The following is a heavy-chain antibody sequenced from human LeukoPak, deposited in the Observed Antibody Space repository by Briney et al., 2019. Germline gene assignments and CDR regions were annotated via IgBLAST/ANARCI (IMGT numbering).Heavy chain of an antibody. V-gene: IGHV1-69*13. CDR3: ARGTYHYDSSGYPFDY. CDR2: IVPIFGTA. J-gene: IGHJ4*02. CDR1: GGTFSSYA. Sequence: SVEVSCKASGGTFSSYAISWVRQAPGQGLEWMGGIVPIFGTANYAQKFQGRVTITADESTSTAYMELSSLRSEDTAVYYCARGTYHYDSSGYPFDYWGQGTLVTVSS. D-gene: IGHD3-22*01.